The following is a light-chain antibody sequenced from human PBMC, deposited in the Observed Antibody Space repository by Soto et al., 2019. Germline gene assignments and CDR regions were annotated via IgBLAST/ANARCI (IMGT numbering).Light chain of an antibody. CDR2: G. V-gene: IGLV1-40*01. J-gene: IGLJ2*01. CDR1: SSNIGAGYP. Sequence: QSVLTQPPSVSGAPGQRVTISCTGSSSNIGAGYPVHWYQQLPGTAPKLLVAGNRPSGVPDRFSVSKSGASASLAITGLQAEDEADYYCAAWDDSLNGHVVFGGGTKLTVL. CDR3: AAWDDSLNGHVV.